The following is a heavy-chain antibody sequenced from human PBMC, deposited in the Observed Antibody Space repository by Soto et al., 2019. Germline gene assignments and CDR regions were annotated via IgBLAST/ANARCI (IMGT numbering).Heavy chain of an antibody. CDR1: GYSFTSYW. CDR3: ASAPGGYCSGGSCYSGLFDP. D-gene: IGHD2-15*01. V-gene: IGHV5-10-1*01. J-gene: IGHJ5*02. Sequence: PGESLKISCKGSGYSFTSYWISWVRQMPGKGLEWMGRIDPSDSYTNYSPSFQGHVTISADKSISTAYLQWSSLKASDTAMYYCASAPGGYCSGGSCYSGLFDPWGQGTLVTVSS. CDR2: IDPSDSYT.